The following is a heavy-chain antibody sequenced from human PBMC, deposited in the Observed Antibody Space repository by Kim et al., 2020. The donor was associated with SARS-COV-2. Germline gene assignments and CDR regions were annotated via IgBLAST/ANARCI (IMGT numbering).Heavy chain of an antibody. Sequence: GGSLRLSCAASGFTVSSNYMSWVRQAPGKGLEWVSVIYSGGSTYYADSVKGRFTISRDNSKNTLYLQMNSLRAEDTAVYYCARGYCSSTSCRGSYFDYWGQGTLVTVSS. CDR1: GFTVSSNY. J-gene: IGHJ4*02. V-gene: IGHV3-53*01. CDR3: ARGYCSSTSCRGSYFDY. D-gene: IGHD2-2*01. CDR2: IYSGGST.